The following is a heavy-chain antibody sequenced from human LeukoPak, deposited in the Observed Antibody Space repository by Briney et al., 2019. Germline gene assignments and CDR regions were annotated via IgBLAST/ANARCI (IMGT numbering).Heavy chain of an antibody. V-gene: IGHV4-38-2*02. Sequence: SETLSLTCTVSGYSISSGYYWGWIRQPPGKGLEWIGSIYHSGSTYCNPSLKSRVTITVDTSKNQFSLKLSSVTAADTAVYYCARDVSAAAGGNNWFDPWGQGTLVTVSS. CDR2: IYHSGST. J-gene: IGHJ5*02. D-gene: IGHD6-13*01. CDR1: GYSISSGYY. CDR3: ARDVSAAAGGNNWFDP.